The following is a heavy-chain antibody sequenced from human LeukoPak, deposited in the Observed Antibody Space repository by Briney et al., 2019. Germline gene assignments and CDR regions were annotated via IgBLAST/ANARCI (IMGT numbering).Heavy chain of an antibody. D-gene: IGHD3-16*01. CDR1: GFTFSSYA. V-gene: IGHV3-30-3*01. CDR2: ISYDGSNK. CDR3: ARDRDLDPGYVFDY. Sequence: GGSLRLSCAASGFTFSSYAMHWVRQAPGKGLEWVAVISYDGSNKYYADSVKGRFTISRDNSKNTLYLQMNSLRAEDTAVYYCARDRDLDPGYVFDYWGQGTLVTVSS. J-gene: IGHJ4*02.